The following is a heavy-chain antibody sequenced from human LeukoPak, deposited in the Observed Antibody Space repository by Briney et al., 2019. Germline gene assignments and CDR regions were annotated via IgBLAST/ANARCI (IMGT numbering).Heavy chain of an antibody. CDR2: ISYGGSNK. CDR1: GFTFSSYG. V-gene: IGHV3-30*18. J-gene: IGHJ4*02. Sequence: PGGSLRLSCAASGFTFSSYGMHWVRQAPGKGLEWVAVISYGGSNKYYADSVKGRFTISRDNSKNTLYLQMNSLRAEDTAVYYCAKDRPLAGDYWGQGTLVTVSS. D-gene: IGHD6-6*01. CDR3: AKDRPLAGDY.